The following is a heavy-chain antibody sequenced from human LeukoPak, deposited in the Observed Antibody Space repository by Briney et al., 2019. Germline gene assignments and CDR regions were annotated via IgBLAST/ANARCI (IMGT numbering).Heavy chain of an antibody. CDR1: GFTFSSYS. D-gene: IGHD3-10*01. Sequence: GGSLRLSCAASGFTFSSYSMNWVRQAPGKGLEWVSSISSSSSYIYYADSVKGRFTISRDNAKNSLYLQMNSLRAEDTAVYYCATMTSYYYGSGSPNWFDPWGQGTPVTVSS. CDR2: ISSSSSYI. J-gene: IGHJ5*02. CDR3: ATMTSYYYGSGSPNWFDP. V-gene: IGHV3-21*01.